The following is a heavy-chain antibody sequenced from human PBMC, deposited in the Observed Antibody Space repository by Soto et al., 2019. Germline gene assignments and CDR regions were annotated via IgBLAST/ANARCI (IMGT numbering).Heavy chain of an antibody. J-gene: IGHJ4*02. D-gene: IGHD3-10*01. Sequence: QVQLQESGPGLVKPSQTLSLTCTVSGGSINSGGYYWSWIRQHPGKGLEWIGYIYYSGSTYYNPSLKSRVTISVDTSKNQFSLKLSSVTAADTAVYYCARELKELLWFGEPSYYFDYWGQGTLVTVSS. CDR1: GGSINSGGYY. CDR3: ARELKELLWFGEPSYYFDY. CDR2: IYYSGST. V-gene: IGHV4-31*03.